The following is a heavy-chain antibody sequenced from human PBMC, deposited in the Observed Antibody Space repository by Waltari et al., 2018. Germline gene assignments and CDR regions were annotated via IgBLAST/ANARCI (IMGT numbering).Heavy chain of an antibody. J-gene: IGHJ4*02. CDR3: AKRTYYYDSSGYFIDY. CDR1: GFTFSSYA. D-gene: IGHD3-22*01. Sequence: EVQLLESGGGLVQPGGSLRLSCAASGFTFSSYAMSWVRQAPGKGPEWVSAISGSGGSTYYADSVKGRFTISRDNSKNTLYLQMNSLRAEDTAVYYCAKRTYYYDSSGYFIDYWGQGTLVTVSS. V-gene: IGHV3-23*01. CDR2: ISGSGGST.